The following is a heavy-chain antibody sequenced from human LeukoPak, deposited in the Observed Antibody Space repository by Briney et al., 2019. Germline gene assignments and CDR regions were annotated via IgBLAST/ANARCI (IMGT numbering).Heavy chain of an antibody. CDR1: RFTFNEYY. Sequence: GGCLRLSCAASRFTFNEYYTSCMPHAPGKGLEGVSYISSSGSTIYYAGSVKGRFTISRDNAKNSLYLQINSLRAEDTAVYYCATVATHVAFEIWGQGTMVTVSS. CDR3: ATVATHVAFEI. V-gene: IGHV3-11*01. J-gene: IGHJ3*02. CDR2: ISSSGSTI.